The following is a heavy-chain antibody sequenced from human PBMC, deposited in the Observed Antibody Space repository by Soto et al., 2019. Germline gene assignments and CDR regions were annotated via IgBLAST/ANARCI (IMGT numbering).Heavy chain of an antibody. Sequence: EVQLVESGGGLVQPGGSLRLSCAASGFTFSSYWMHWVRQAPGKGLVWVSRINSDGSSTSYADSVKGRFTISRDNAKNRLYLQMNSRRAEDTAVYYCARDGELDTNWFDPWGQGTLVTVSS. J-gene: IGHJ5*02. D-gene: IGHD1-26*01. CDR2: INSDGSST. CDR1: GFTFSSYW. CDR3: ARDGELDTNWFDP. V-gene: IGHV3-74*01.